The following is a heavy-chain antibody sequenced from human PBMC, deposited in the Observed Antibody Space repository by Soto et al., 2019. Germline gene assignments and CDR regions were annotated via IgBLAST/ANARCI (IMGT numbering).Heavy chain of an antibody. Sequence: ASVKVSCKASGYTFSNYAITWVRQAPGQGLEWMGWINPYNGDTHFAQKIQDRVTMTTDTSTSTAYMELRSLRSDDTAVYYCARVRGYDFWSGTNYFDRWGQGTLVTVSS. V-gene: IGHV1-18*01. CDR1: GYTFSNYA. J-gene: IGHJ5*02. CDR3: ARVRGYDFWSGTNYFDR. D-gene: IGHD3-3*01. CDR2: INPYNGDT.